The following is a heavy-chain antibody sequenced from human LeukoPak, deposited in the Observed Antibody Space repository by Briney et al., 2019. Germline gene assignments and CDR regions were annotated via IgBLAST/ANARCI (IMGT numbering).Heavy chain of an antibody. Sequence: EASVKVSCKASGYTFTSYAMNWVRQAPGQGLEWMGWINTNTGNPTYAQGFTGRFVFSLDTSVSTAYLQISSLKAEDTAVYYCAGSHGKGYDSSGYSFDYWGQGTLVTVSS. D-gene: IGHD3-22*01. V-gene: IGHV7-4-1*02. CDR2: INTNTGNP. CDR3: AGSHGKGYDSSGYSFDY. CDR1: GYTFTSYA. J-gene: IGHJ4*02.